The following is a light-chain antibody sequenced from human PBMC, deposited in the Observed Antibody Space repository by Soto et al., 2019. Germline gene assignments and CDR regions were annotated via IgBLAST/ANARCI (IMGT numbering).Light chain of an antibody. CDR2: DVS. CDR3: RSYTTSSTLV. Sequence: SGSGVPGGGSSIFFTGNSSDVGRYDFVSWFQQHPGKAPKLMIYDVSIRPSGVSDHFSGSKSGNTASLTISGLQAEDEADYYCRSYTTSSTLVFGTGTRVNV. J-gene: IGLJ1*01. V-gene: IGLV2-14*04. CDR1: SSDVGRYDF.